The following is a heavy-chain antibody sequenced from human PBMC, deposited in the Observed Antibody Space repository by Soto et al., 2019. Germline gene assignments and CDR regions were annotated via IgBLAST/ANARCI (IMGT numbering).Heavy chain of an antibody. V-gene: IGHV3-11*01. CDR3: ARDLGYYDSSVYLDY. CDR2: ISSSGDII. Sequence: GGSLRLSCAASGFTFSDHYMSWIRQAPGKGLEWVSYISSSGDIIYYADSVKGRFTLSRDNAKNSLYLQMNSLRAEDTAVYYCARDLGYYDSSVYLDYWGQGTLVTVSS. J-gene: IGHJ4*02. CDR1: GFTFSDHY. D-gene: IGHD3-22*01.